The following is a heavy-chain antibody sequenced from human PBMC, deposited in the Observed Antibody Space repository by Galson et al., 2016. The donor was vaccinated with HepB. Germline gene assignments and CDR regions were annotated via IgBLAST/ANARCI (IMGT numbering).Heavy chain of an antibody. CDR2: ISSDGSNK. Sequence: SLRLSCAASGFTFSSYGMHWVRQAPGKGLEWVAVISSDGSNKYYADSVKGRFTISRDKSKNTLYLQMNSLRAEDTAVYYCAKVSDEYYFDYWGQGTLFTVSS. V-gene: IGHV3-30*18. CDR3: AKVSDEYYFDY. CDR1: GFTFSSYG. J-gene: IGHJ4*02.